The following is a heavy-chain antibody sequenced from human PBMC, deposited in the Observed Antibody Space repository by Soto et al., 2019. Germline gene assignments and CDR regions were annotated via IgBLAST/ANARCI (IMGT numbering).Heavy chain of an antibody. J-gene: IGHJ4*02. CDR3: ASPDPYSSSWDWYYFDY. CDR1: GYTFTSYG. CDR2: ISAYNGNT. D-gene: IGHD6-13*01. V-gene: IGHV1-18*01. Sequence: ASVKVSCKASGYTFTSYGISWARQAPGQGLEWMGWISAYNGNTNYAQKLQGRVTMTTDTSTSTAYMELRSLRSDDTAVYYCASPDPYSSSWDWYYFDYWGQGTLVTVSS.